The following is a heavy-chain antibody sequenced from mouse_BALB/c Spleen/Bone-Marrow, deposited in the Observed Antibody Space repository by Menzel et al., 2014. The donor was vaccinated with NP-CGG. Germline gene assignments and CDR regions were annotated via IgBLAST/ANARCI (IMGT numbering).Heavy chain of an antibody. D-gene: IGHD2-1*01. V-gene: IGHV5-12-1*01. CDR1: GFAFSSYD. CDR2: ISSGGGST. CDR3: ARHGGNYVYYAMDY. J-gene: IGHJ4*01. Sequence: EVMLVEPGGGLVKPGGSLKLSCAASGFAFSSYDMSWVRQTPEKRLEWVAYISSGGGSTYYPDTVKGRFTISRDNAKNTLYLQMSSLKSEDTAMYYCARHGGNYVYYAMDYWGQGTSVTVSS.